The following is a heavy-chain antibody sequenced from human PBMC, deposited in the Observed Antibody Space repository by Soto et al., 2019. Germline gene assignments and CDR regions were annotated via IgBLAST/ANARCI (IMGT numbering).Heavy chain of an antibody. J-gene: IGHJ6*02. CDR3: ARMKDYNYGMDV. Sequence: ASVKVSCKASGYTFTSYGISWVRQAPGQGLEGMGWISAYNGNTNYAQKLQGRVTMTTDTSTSTAYMELRSLRSADTAVYYCARMKDYNYGMDVWGQGTTVTVSS. CDR1: GYTFTSYG. V-gene: IGHV1-18*01. CDR2: ISAYNGNT.